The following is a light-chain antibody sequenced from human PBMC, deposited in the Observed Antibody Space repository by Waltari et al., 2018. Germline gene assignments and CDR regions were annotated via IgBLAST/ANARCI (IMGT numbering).Light chain of an antibody. J-gene: IGLJ3*02. CDR1: SGHSSNI. V-gene: IGLV4-69*01. CDR3: QTGGHGTWV. CDR2: VNSDGSH. Sequence: QLVLTQSPSASASLGASVKLTCTLSSGHSSNIIAWHQQQPEKGPRYLMKVNSDGSHSKGDEIPDRFSGSSSGGERYLTISSLQSEDEADYYCQTGGHGTWVFGGGTKLTGL.